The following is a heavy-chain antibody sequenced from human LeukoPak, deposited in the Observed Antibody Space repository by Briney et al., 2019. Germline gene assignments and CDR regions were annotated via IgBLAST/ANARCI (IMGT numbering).Heavy chain of an antibody. CDR3: TSYSHYYFDY. Sequence: KPGGSLRLSCAASGFTFSNPWMSWVRQAPGKGLEWVGRIKSKTDGGTTDYATPVKSRFTISRDDSKNTLYLQMNSLKTEDTAVYYCTSYSHYYFDYWGQGTLVTVSS. J-gene: IGHJ4*02. V-gene: IGHV3-15*01. D-gene: IGHD3-10*01. CDR2: IKSKTDGGTT. CDR1: GFTFSNPW.